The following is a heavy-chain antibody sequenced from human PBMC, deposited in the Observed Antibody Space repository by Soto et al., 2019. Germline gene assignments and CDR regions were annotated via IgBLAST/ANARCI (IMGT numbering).Heavy chain of an antibody. J-gene: IGHJ6*02. CDR1: GFTFSNAW. V-gene: IGHV3-15*07. Sequence: GGSLRLSCAASGFTFSNAWMNWVRQAPGKGLEWVGRIKSKTDGGTTDYAAPVKGRFTISRDDSKNTLYLQMNSLKTEDTAVYYCTTLNGATLEADYYYYGMDVWGQGTTVTVSS. CDR3: TTLNGATLEADYYYYGMDV. D-gene: IGHD1-26*01. CDR2: IKSKTDGGTT.